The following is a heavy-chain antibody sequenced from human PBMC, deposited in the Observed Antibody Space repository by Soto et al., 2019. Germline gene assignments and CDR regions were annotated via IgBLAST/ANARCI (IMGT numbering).Heavy chain of an antibody. Sequence: QVQLVESGGGLVKPGGSLRLSCAASGFTFSDSYMSWIRQAPGKGLEWVSYISSSDSIIYYSDSAKGRFIISRDNAKNSLYLQMNSLRAEDTAVYYCARDLGYYDSSGYFDYWGQGTLVTVSS. CDR3: ARDLGYYDSSGYFDY. J-gene: IGHJ4*02. CDR2: ISSSDSII. CDR1: GFTFSDSY. V-gene: IGHV3-11*01. D-gene: IGHD3-22*01.